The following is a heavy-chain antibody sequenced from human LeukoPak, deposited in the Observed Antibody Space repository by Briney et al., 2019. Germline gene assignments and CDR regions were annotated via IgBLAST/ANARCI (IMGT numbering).Heavy chain of an antibody. V-gene: IGHV1-69*01. CDR2: IIPIFGTA. D-gene: IGHD1-26*01. CDR3: AREPYSGSYSEDYFDY. Sequence: ASVKVSCKASGGTFSSYAISWVRQAPGQGLEWMGGIIPIFGTANYAQKFQGRVTITADESTSTAYMELSSLRSEDTAVYYCAREPYSGSYSEDYFDYWGQGTLVTVSS. J-gene: IGHJ4*02. CDR1: GGTFSSYA.